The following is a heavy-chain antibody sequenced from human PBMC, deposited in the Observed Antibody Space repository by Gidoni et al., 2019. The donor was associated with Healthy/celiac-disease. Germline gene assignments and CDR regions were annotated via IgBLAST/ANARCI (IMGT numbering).Heavy chain of an antibody. D-gene: IGHD2-2*01. CDR3: ARSRDLKF. CDR2: IKQDGSEK. CDR1: GFTFSSYW. Sequence: EVQLVESGGGLVQPGGYLRLSSEACGFTFSSYWMSWVRQAPGKGLEWVANIKQDGSEKYYVDSLKVRFTISRDNAKNSLYLQMNSLRAEDTAVYYCARSRDLKFWGQGTLVTVSS. V-gene: IGHV3-7*01. J-gene: IGHJ4*02.